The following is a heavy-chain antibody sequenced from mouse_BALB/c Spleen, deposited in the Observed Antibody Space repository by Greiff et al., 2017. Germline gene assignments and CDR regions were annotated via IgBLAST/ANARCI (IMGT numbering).Heavy chain of an antibody. CDR3: ARDLLGAMDY. Sequence: QVQLKESGPGLVAPSQSLYITCTVSGFSLTSYGVHWVRQPPGKGLEWLGVIWAGGSTNHNSALMSKLSISKDNSTSQVFLQMNSLQTDYTAMYYCARDLLGAMDYWGQGTSVTVSS. CDR2: IWAGGST. V-gene: IGHV2-9*02. J-gene: IGHJ4*01. D-gene: IGHD4-1*01. CDR1: GFSLTSYG.